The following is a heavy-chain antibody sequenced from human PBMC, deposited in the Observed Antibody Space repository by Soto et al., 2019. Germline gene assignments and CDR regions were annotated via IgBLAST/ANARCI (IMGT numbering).Heavy chain of an antibody. J-gene: IGHJ5*02. D-gene: IGHD2-2*01. V-gene: IGHV5-51*01. CDR1: GYSFTSYW. Sequence: GESLKISCKGSGYSFTSYWIGWVRQMPGNGLEWMGIIYPGDSDTRYSPSFQGQVTISADKSISTAYLQWSSLKASDTAMYYCARHHLGQLLFSGTNWFDPWGQGTLVTVSS. CDR3: ARHHLGQLLFSGTNWFDP. CDR2: IYPGDSDT.